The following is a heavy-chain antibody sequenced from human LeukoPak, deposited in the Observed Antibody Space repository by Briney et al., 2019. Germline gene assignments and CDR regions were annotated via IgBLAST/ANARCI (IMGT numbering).Heavy chain of an antibody. CDR2: IYSDGST. D-gene: IGHD6-6*01. Sequence: GGSLRLSCAASGFTVSNNDIKWVRQSPGKGLEWVSLIYSDGSTHYTDSVKGRFSISRDNSKNTVYLQMNSLRGEATAVYYCARRSVPGRPGYWGQGTLVTVSS. CDR1: GFTVSNND. V-gene: IGHV3-66*04. J-gene: IGHJ4*02. CDR3: ARRSVPGRPGY.